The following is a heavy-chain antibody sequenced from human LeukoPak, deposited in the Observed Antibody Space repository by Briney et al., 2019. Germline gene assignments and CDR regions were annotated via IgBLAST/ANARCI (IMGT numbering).Heavy chain of an antibody. Sequence: ASVKVSCKASGYTFTGYSMHWVRQAPGQGLEWMGWIDPKSGDTNYAQKFQDRVTMTRDTSISTAYMELSRLRSDDTAVYYCASVTLSAYDGDYRGQGTLVTVSS. CDR3: ASVTLSAYDGDY. CDR1: GYTFTGYS. V-gene: IGHV1-2*02. D-gene: IGHD5-12*01. CDR2: IDPKSGDT. J-gene: IGHJ4*02.